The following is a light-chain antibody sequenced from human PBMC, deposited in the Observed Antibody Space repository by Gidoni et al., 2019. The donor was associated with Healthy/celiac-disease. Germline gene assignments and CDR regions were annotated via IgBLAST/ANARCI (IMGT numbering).Light chain of an antibody. CDR1: QDISND. CDR2: DAS. CDR3: QQYDNLPRT. V-gene: IGKV1-33*01. J-gene: IGKJ4*02. Sequence: DIQMTQSPSSLSASVGDRVTITCQAIQDISNDLNWYQQKPGNAPKLLIYDASNLETGVPSRFRGSGSGTDFTFTISSRQPEDIAIYDWQQYDNLPRTFGGGTKVEIK.